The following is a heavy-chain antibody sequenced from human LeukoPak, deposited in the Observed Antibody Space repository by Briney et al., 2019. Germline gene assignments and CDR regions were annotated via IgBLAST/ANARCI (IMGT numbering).Heavy chain of an antibody. J-gene: IGHJ4*02. CDR3: AKVASITGTGDDY. Sequence: PGGSLRLSCAASGFTFSGYVMTWVRQPPGKGLQWVADISGSGGSTYYADSVKGRFSISRDNSKNTLYLQLDSLRAEDTAVYYCAKVASITGTGDDYWGQGTLVTVSS. CDR2: ISGSGGST. CDR1: GFTFSGYV. V-gene: IGHV3-23*01. D-gene: IGHD1-7*01.